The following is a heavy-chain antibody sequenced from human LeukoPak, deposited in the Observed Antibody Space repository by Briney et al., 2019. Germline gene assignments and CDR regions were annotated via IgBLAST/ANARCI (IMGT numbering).Heavy chain of an antibody. CDR2: LNPQSGHT. Sequence: ASVKVSCKASGYTFITYDIIWVRQAAGQGLEWVGWLNPQSGHTGYTENFQGRVIMTMDSSTATVYMELRSLRFEDTAVYYCARGPWFRSPVGYCADGVCYPGYWGQGTLVTVSS. J-gene: IGHJ4*02. CDR3: ARGPWFRSPVGYCADGVCYPGY. V-gene: IGHV1-8*01. CDR1: GYTFITYD. D-gene: IGHD2-8*01.